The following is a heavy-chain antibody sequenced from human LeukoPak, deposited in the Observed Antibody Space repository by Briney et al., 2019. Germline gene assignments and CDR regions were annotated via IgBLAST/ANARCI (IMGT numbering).Heavy chain of an antibody. CDR2: MNPNSGNT. Sequence: ASVKVSCKASGYTFTSYDINWVRQATGQGLEWMGWMNPNSGNTGYAQKFQGRVTMTRNTSISTAYMELNSLRTEDTAVYYCAKDLNYGELVDSWGKGTLVTVSS. D-gene: IGHD4-17*01. V-gene: IGHV1-8*01. CDR1: GYTFTSYD. CDR3: AKDLNYGELVDS. J-gene: IGHJ4*02.